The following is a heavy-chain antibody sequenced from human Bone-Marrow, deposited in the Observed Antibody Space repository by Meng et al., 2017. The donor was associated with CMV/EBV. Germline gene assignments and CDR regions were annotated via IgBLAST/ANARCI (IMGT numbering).Heavy chain of an antibody. J-gene: IGHJ4*02. CDR2: ISYDGSNK. CDR3: ARGSSGWHY. Sequence: LSLTCAASGFTFSSYAMHWVRQAPGKGLEWVAVISYDGSNKYYADSVKGRFTISRDNSKNTLYLQMNSLRAEDTAVYYCARGSSGWHYWAQGTLVTFSS. D-gene: IGHD6-19*01. V-gene: IGHV3-30*04. CDR1: GFTFSSYA.